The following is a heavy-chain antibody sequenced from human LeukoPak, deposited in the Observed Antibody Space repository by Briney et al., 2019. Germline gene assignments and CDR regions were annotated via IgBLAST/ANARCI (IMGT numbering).Heavy chain of an antibody. J-gene: IGHJ4*02. V-gene: IGHV1-2*02. CDR3: ARAAGITIFGVVTHFDY. CDR1: GYTFTGYY. D-gene: IGHD3-3*01. Sequence: ASVKVSCKASGYTFTGYYMHWVRQAPGQGLEWMGWINPNSGGTNYAQKFQGRVTMTRDTSISTAYMELGRLRSDDTAVYYCARAAGITIFGVVTHFDYWGQGTLVTVSS. CDR2: INPNSGGT.